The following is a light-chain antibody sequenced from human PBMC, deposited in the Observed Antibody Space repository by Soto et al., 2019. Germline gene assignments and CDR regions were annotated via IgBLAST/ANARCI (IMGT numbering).Light chain of an antibody. J-gene: IGLJ3*02. Sequence: QSVLTQSSSASASLGSSVKLTCTLSSGHSSYIIAWHQQQPGKAPRYLMKLEGSGSYNKGSGVPDRFSGSSSGADRYLTISNLQSEDEADYYCQTWGTGIRVFGGGTKHRP. V-gene: IGLV4-60*03. CDR2: LEGSGSY. CDR3: QTWGTGIRV. CDR1: SGHSSYI.